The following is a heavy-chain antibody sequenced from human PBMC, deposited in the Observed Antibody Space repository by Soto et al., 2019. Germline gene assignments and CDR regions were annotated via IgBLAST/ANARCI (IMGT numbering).Heavy chain of an antibody. CDR2: ISYDGSNK. J-gene: IGHJ4*02. Sequence: GGSLRLSCAASGFTFSSYAMHWVRQAPGKGLEWVAVISYDGSNKYYADSVKGRFTISRDNSKNKLYLQMNSLRAEDTAVYYCARVTTALLDYWGQGTLVTVSS. D-gene: IGHD4-4*01. CDR3: ARVTTALLDY. V-gene: IGHV3-30-3*01. CDR1: GFTFSSYA.